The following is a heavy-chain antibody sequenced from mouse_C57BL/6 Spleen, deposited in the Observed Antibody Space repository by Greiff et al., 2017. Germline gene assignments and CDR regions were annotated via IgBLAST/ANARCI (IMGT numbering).Heavy chain of an antibody. D-gene: IGHD1-1*01. CDR2: IDPSDSYT. V-gene: IGHV1-50*01. CDR3: ARTKKGSSSLDV. J-gene: IGHJ1*03. Sequence: QVQLQQPGAELVKPGASVKLSCKASGYTFTSYWMQWVKQRPGQGLEWIGEIDPSDSYTTYNQKFKGKATLTVYTPSSTAYMQLSSLTSEDSAVYYCARTKKGSSSLDVWGTGTTVTVSS. CDR1: GYTFTSYW.